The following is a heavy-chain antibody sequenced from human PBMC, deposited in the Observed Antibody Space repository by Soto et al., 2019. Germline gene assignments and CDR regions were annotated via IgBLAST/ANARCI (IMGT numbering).Heavy chain of an antibody. D-gene: IGHD3-22*01. V-gene: IGHV3-30*18. Sequence: QVHLAESGGGVVQPGRSLRLSCAGSGFTFSSYAMHWVRQAPGKGLEWVAVISNDGSYKYYADSLKGRFIISRDNSKNTLYLQMNSLRAEDTAVSYCAKDLYYYDSSLDDYWGQGTLVSVSS. CDR2: ISNDGSYK. CDR1: GFTFSSYA. CDR3: AKDLYYYDSSLDDY. J-gene: IGHJ4*02.